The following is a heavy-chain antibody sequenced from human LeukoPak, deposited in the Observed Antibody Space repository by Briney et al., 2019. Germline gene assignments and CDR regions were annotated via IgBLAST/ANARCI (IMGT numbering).Heavy chain of an antibody. J-gene: IGHJ4*02. Sequence: ASVKVSCKASGYTFTSYDINWVRQATGQGLEWMGWMNPNSGNTGYAQKFQGRVTMTRDTSITTAYMELSSLRSEDTAVYYCARAFDYQGSGYYEHWGQGTLVTVSS. D-gene: IGHD3-10*01. CDR1: GYTFTSYD. V-gene: IGHV1-8*01. CDR3: ARAFDYQGSGYYEH. CDR2: MNPNSGNT.